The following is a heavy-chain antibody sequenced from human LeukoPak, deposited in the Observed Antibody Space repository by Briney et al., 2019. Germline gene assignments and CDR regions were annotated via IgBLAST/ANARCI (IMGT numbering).Heavy chain of an antibody. CDR1: GYTFTSYD. V-gene: IGHV1-8*01. CDR3: AREYSSSWYPYQYYYGMDV. J-gene: IGHJ6*02. D-gene: IGHD6-13*01. CDR2: MNPNSGNT. Sequence: ASVKVSCKASGYTFTSYDIHWVRQAPGQGLEWMGWMNPNSGNTGYAQKFQGRVTMTRNTSISTAYMELSSLRSEDTAVYYCAREYSSSWYPYQYYYGMDVWGQGTTVTVSS.